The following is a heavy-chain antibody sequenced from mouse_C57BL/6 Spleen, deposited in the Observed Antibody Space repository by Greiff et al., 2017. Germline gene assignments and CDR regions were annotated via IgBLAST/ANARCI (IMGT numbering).Heavy chain of an antibody. D-gene: IGHD3-1*01. CDR2: IYPRSGNT. CDR3: AREGDIYPRGY. V-gene: IGHV1-81*01. Sequence: QVQLKQSGAELARPGASVKLSCKASGYTFTSYGISWVKQRTGQGLEWIGEIYPRSGNTYYNEKFKGKATLTADKSSSTAYMELRSLTSEDSAVYFCAREGDIYPRGYWGQGTTLTVSS. CDR1: GYTFTSYG. J-gene: IGHJ2*01.